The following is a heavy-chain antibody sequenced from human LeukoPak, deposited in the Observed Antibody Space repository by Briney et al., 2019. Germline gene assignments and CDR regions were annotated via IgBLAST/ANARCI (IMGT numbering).Heavy chain of an antibody. CDR3: ARGGIAAAGTGDWFDP. J-gene: IGHJ5*02. Sequence: SVKVSCKASGRTFSSYAISWVRQAPGQGLEWMGGIIPIFGTANYAQKFQGRVTITADESTSTAYMELSSLRSEDTAVYYCARGGIAAAGTGDWFDPWGQGTLVTVSS. CDR1: GRTFSSYA. V-gene: IGHV1-69*13. D-gene: IGHD6-13*01. CDR2: IIPIFGTA.